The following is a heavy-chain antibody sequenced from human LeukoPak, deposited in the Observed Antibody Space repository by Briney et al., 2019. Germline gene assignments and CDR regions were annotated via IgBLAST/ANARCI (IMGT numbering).Heavy chain of an antibody. CDR2: IIPILGIA. Sequence: ASVKVSCKASGGTFSSYAISWVRQAPGQGLEWMGRIIPILGIANYAQKFRGRVTITADKSTSTAYMELSSLRSEDTAVYYCARVGPAMVTGGKRYYYYGMDVWGQGTTVTVSS. CDR1: GGTFSSYA. CDR3: ARVGPAMVTGGKRYYYYGMDV. V-gene: IGHV1-69*04. D-gene: IGHD5-18*01. J-gene: IGHJ6*02.